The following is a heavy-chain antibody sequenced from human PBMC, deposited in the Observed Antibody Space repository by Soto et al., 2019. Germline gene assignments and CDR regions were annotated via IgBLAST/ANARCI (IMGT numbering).Heavy chain of an antibody. CDR1: GYTFTGYY. CDR3: ARMGVIAAAGTNGNAFDI. V-gene: IGHV1-2*04. D-gene: IGHD6-13*01. J-gene: IGHJ3*02. CDR2: INPNSGGT. Sequence: GASVKVSCKASGYTFTGYYMHWVRQAPGQGLEWMGWINPNSGGTNYAQKFQGWVTMTRDTSISTAYMELSRLRSDDTAVYYRARMGVIAAAGTNGNAFDIWGQGTMVTVSS.